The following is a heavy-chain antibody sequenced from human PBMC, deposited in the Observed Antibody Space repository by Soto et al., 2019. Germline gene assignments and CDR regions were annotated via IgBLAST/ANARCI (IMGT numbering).Heavy chain of an antibody. CDR3: ASSRQSLGFPLGSLYYFDY. J-gene: IGHJ4*02. D-gene: IGHD1-1*01. Sequence: ASVKVSCKASGGTFSSYSISWVLQAPGQGLEWMGGIIPIFGTANYAQKFQGRVTITADESTSTAYMELSSLRSEDTAVYYCASSRQSLGFPLGSLYYFDYWGQGTLVTVSS. CDR1: GGTFSSYS. CDR2: IIPIFGTA. V-gene: IGHV1-69*13.